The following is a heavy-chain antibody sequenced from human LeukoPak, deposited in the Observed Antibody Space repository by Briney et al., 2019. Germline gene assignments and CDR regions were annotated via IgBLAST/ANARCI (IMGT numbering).Heavy chain of an antibody. CDR1: GYTFTSYD. J-gene: IGHJ3*02. Sequence: ASVKVSCKASGYTFTSYDINWVRQATGQGLEWMGWMNPRGSSTSYGPDFRGRVTVTRDTFTDTVYMELSRLRSDDTAVYYCAGDPAGFWGAFPSKGAFDIWGQGTLVTVSS. CDR3: AGDPAGFWGAFPSKGAFDI. V-gene: IGHV1-8*01. D-gene: IGHD3-3*01. CDR2: MNPRGSST.